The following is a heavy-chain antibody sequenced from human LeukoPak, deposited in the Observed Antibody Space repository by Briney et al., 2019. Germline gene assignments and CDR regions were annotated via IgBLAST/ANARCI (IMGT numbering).Heavy chain of an antibody. J-gene: IGHJ4*02. Sequence: PSETLSLTCAVYGGSFSGYYWSWIRQPPGKGLEWIGEINHSGSTNYNPSLKSRVAISVDTSKNQFSLKLSSVTAADTAVYYCARGLSGWYESFDYWGQGPLVTVSS. CDR1: GGSFSGYY. CDR3: ARGLSGWYESFDY. V-gene: IGHV4-34*01. D-gene: IGHD6-19*01. CDR2: INHSGST.